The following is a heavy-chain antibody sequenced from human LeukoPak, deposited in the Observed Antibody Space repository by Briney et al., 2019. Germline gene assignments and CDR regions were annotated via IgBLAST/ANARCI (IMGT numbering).Heavy chain of an antibody. J-gene: IGHJ4*02. CDR1: GFTVSSNS. Sequence: GGSLRLSCTVSGFTVSSNSMSWVRQAPGKGLEWVSFIYSDNTHYSDSVKGRFTISRDNSKNTLYLQMNSMRAEDTAVYYCARRAGAYSHSYDYWGQGTLVTVSS. CDR2: IYSDNT. CDR3: ARRAGAYSHSYDY. V-gene: IGHV3-53*01. D-gene: IGHD4/OR15-4a*01.